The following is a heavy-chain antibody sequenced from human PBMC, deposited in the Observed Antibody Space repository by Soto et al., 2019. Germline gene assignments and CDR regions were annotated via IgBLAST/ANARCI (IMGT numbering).Heavy chain of an antibody. D-gene: IGHD6-6*01. J-gene: IGHJ4*02. CDR2: TKDDGSGT. Sequence: GGSLRLSCAASVFPFSSSWMHWVRQAPGGGLVWVSRTKDDGSGTIYADSVKGRFTVARDNAKNTLYLEMKSLRAEDTAVYYCARVTAARSLDYWGQGTLVTVSS. CDR3: ARVTAARSLDY. CDR1: VFPFSSSW. V-gene: IGHV3-74*01.